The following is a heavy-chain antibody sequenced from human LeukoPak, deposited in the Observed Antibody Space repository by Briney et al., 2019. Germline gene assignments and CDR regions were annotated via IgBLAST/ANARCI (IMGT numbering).Heavy chain of an antibody. Sequence: GGSLRLSCAASGFTFSSYSMNWVRQAPGKGLEWVSSISSSSSYIYYADSVKGRFTISRDNAKNSLYLQMNILRAEDTAVYYCARDSFLGGWRYLDYWGQGTLVTVSS. D-gene: IGHD6-19*01. CDR1: GFTFSSYS. CDR3: ARDSFLGGWRYLDY. CDR2: ISSSSSYI. J-gene: IGHJ4*02. V-gene: IGHV3-21*01.